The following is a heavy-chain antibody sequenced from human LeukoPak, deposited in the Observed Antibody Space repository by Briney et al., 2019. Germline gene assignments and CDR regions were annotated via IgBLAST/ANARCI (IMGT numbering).Heavy chain of an antibody. CDR2: ISYDGSNK. J-gene: IGHJ4*02. CDR3: AREGIAARPYFDY. CDR1: GFTFSSYA. D-gene: IGHD6-6*01. V-gene: IGHV3-30-3*01. Sequence: HPGRSLRLSCAASGFTFSSYAMHWVRQAPGKGLEWVAVISYDGSNKYYADSVKGRFTISRDNSKNTLYLQMNSLRAEDTAVYYCAREGIAARPYFDYWGQGTLVTVSS.